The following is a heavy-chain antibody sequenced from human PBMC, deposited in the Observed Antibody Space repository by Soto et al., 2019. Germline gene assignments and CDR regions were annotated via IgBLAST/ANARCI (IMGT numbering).Heavy chain of an antibody. CDR2: IGPESGAA. CDR1: GYTFTGHY. Sequence: ASVKVSCKASGYTFTGHYIHWVRQAPEQGPEWMGEIGPESGAARYAQRFQGRVTMTRDMSITTVYMELNNLSPDDTAVYYCGRGRSGQIVVFYWGQGTPVTVSS. J-gene: IGHJ4*02. D-gene: IGHD1-26*01. V-gene: IGHV1-2*02. CDR3: GRGRSGQIVVFY.